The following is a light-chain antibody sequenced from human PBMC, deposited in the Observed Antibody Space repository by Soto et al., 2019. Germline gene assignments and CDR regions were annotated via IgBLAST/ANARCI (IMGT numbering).Light chain of an antibody. Sequence: QSALTQPASVSGSPGQSITISCTGTSSDVGGYNYVSWYQQHPGKAPKLMIYEVTNRPSGVSRRFSGSKSGNTASLTISGLQAEDEAHYYCSSYSSDNRNYVFGTGTKVTVL. CDR3: SSYSSDNRNYV. V-gene: IGLV2-14*01. J-gene: IGLJ1*01. CDR2: EVT. CDR1: SSDVGGYNY.